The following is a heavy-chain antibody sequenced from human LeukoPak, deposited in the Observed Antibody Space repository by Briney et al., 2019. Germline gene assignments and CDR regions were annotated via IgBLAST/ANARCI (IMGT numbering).Heavy chain of an antibody. D-gene: IGHD7-27*01. Sequence: VASVKVSCKASGYTFTSYDFNWVRQATGQRPEWMGWMSPNSGDTGYAQKFQDRVTMTRNTSISTAYMELSSLRSDDTAVYYCARGPPNWGYDYWGQGTLLTVSS. CDR2: MSPNSGDT. CDR1: GYTFTSYD. CDR3: ARGPPNWGYDY. J-gene: IGHJ4*02. V-gene: IGHV1-8*01.